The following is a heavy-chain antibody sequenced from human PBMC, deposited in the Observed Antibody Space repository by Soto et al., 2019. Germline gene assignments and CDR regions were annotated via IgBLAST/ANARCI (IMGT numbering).Heavy chain of an antibody. Sequence: GGSLRLSCAASGSTFSSYAMSWVRQAPGKGLEWVSAISGSGGSTYYADSVKGRFTISRDNSKNTLYLQMNSLRAEDTAVYYCAKGEDDFYYYYMDVWGKGTTVTVSS. CDR1: GSTFSSYA. CDR2: ISGSGGST. D-gene: IGHD3-3*01. CDR3: AKGEDDFYYYYMDV. J-gene: IGHJ6*03. V-gene: IGHV3-23*01.